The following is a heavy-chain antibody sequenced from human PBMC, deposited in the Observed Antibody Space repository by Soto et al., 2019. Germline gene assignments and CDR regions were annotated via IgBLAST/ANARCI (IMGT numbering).Heavy chain of an antibody. Sequence: EVQLLESGGGLVQPGGSMRLSCAASGFTFSNYAMSWVRQAPGKGLEWVSGISGSGGNTYYADSVKGRFTISRDNSKNTLYLQMNSLRAEHTAVYYCAKAYCGGNCYYQIYYWGQGTLVTVSS. V-gene: IGHV3-23*01. CDR1: GFTFSNYA. D-gene: IGHD2-21*02. CDR3: AKAYCGGNCYYQIYY. J-gene: IGHJ4*02. CDR2: ISGSGGNT.